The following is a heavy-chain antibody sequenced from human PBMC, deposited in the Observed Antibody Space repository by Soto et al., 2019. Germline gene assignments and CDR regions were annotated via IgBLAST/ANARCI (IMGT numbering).Heavy chain of an antibody. CDR2: ISYDGSNK. V-gene: IGHV3-30*18. D-gene: IGHD1-26*01. CDR3: AKDLGSGSYLDY. Sequence: GGSLRLSCAASGFTFSSYGMHWVRQAPGKGLEWVAVISYDGSNKYYADSVKGRFTISRDNSKNTLYLQMNSLRAEDTAVYYCAKDLGSGSYLDYWGQGTLVTVSS. CDR1: GFTFSSYG. J-gene: IGHJ4*02.